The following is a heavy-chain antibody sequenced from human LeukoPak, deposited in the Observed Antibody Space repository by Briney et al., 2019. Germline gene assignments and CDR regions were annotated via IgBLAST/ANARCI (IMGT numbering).Heavy chain of an antibody. CDR2: INEDGSAQ. D-gene: IGHD2-21*01. Sequence: GGSMRLSCAAYGFTFSNYWMSWVRQAPGKGLEWVANINEDGSAQYYVGSVRGRFTISRDNAKNSLYLQMNSLRVEDTAVYYCASDSFSISAQSTVNFGYWGQGILVTVSS. CDR1: GFTFSNYW. CDR3: ASDSFSISAQSTVNFGY. V-gene: IGHV3-7*01. J-gene: IGHJ4*02.